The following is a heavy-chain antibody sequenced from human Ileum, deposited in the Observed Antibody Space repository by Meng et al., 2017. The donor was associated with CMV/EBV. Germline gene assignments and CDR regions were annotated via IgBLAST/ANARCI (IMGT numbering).Heavy chain of an antibody. CDR1: GASVSENY. CDR2: ISYGEFT. J-gene: IGHJ4*02. CDR3: ARWSGYSIYDD. D-gene: IGHD4-11*01. Sequence: SETLSLTCTVSGASVSENYCSWIRQSPGKGLEWIGYISYGEFTNYNPSLRSRVSISVDTSKNQLSLTLTSVTAADAAIYYCARWSGYSIYDDWGQGTLVTVSS. V-gene: IGHV4-59*02.